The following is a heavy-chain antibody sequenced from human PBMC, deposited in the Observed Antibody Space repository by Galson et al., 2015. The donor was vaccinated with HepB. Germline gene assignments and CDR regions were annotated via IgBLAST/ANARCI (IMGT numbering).Heavy chain of an antibody. V-gene: IGHV3-30*18. J-gene: IGHJ4*02. CDR1: GFTFNTYG. Sequence: SLRLSCAASGFTFNTYGMHWVRQAPGKGLEWVAVTIYDGSKKYYADSVKGRFTISRDNSKNTLYLQMNSLRPEDTAVYYCAKDLGQYYASGSSYFDSWGRGTLVTVSS. CDR2: TIYDGSKK. D-gene: IGHD3-10*01. CDR3: AKDLGQYYASGSSYFDS.